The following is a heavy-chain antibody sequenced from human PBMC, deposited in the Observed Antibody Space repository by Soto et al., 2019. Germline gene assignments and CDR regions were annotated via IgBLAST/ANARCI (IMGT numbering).Heavy chain of an antibody. CDR2: IYSGGTT. D-gene: IGHD6-25*01. CDR1: GFTVSSNY. J-gene: IGHJ3*02. V-gene: IGHV3-53*01. Sequence: PGGSLRLSCAASGFTVSSNYMSWVRQAPGKGLEWVSVIYSGGTTYYADSVKGRFTISRDNSKNTLYLQMNSLRAEDTAVYYCGRDYYVEGSGWGEVRAFDIWGQGTMVTVSS. CDR3: GRDYYVEGSGWGEVRAFDI.